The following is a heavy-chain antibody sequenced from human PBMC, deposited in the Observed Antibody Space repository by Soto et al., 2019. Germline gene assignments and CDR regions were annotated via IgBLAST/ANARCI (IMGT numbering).Heavy chain of an antibody. CDR1: GYTFTRSG. CDR3: AKNGQPPYYYYGMDV. J-gene: IGHJ6*02. Sequence: ASVKVSCKASGYTFTRSGISWVRQAPGQGPEWMGWISSYNGDTNYAQMFQGRVTMTTDTSTSTAYMELRSLTSDDTAIYYCAKNGQPPYYYYGMDVWGQGTTVTVSS. V-gene: IGHV1-18*01. D-gene: IGHD2-8*01. CDR2: ISSYNGDT.